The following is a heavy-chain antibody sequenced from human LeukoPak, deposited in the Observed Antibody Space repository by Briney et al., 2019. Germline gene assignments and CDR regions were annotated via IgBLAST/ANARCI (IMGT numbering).Heavy chain of an antibody. J-gene: IGHJ4*02. V-gene: IGHV3-7*01. CDR2: INEDGSQK. CDR1: GFTLSSYW. CDR3: ARDLEPPGAAATFYFDY. Sequence: GGSLRLSCATSGFTLSSYWMTWIRQAPGKGLEWVASINEDGSQKDYVDSLRGRFTVSRDNAKNSLFLHMNNLRAEDTAVYYCARDLEPPGAAATFYFDYWGQGTLVTVSS. D-gene: IGHD2-15*01.